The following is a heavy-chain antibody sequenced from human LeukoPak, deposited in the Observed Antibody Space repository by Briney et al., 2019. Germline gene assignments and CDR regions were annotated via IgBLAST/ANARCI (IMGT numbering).Heavy chain of an antibody. J-gene: IGHJ5*02. CDR3: VRDGEGAGISVNYWFDP. CDR1: GYTLTELS. CDR2: FDPEDGET. Sequence: ASVKVSCKVSGYTLTELSMHWVRQAPGKGLEWMGGFDPEDGETIYAQKFQGRVTMTRDTSTSTAYMELRGLRSEDTAVYYCVRDGEGAGISVNYWFDPWGQGTLVTVSS. V-gene: IGHV1-24*01. D-gene: IGHD6-13*01.